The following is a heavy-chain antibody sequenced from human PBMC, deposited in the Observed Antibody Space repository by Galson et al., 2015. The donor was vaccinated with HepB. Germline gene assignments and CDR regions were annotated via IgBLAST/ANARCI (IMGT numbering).Heavy chain of an antibody. Sequence: LSLTCTVSGGSISSNTYQWGWIRQPPGKGLEWMGSIYSSGSTYYNPSLESRVSISVDTSRSQFSLSLSSVTAADTAVYFCARLVPRLWFGEYSGPWGQGTLVTDTS. D-gene: IGHD3-10*01. CDR1: GGSISSNTYQ. J-gene: IGHJ5*02. V-gene: IGHV4-39*01. CDR3: ARLVPRLWFGEYSGP. CDR2: IYSSGST.